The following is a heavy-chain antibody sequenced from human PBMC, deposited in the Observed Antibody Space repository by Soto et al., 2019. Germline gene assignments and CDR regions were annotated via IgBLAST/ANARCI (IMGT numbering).Heavy chain of an antibody. D-gene: IGHD5-12*01. CDR1: GFTFSRYS. J-gene: IGHJ4*02. CDR2: IDSSSKTI. V-gene: IGHV3-48*02. CDR3: ARGGVATIVGDS. Sequence: EVQLVESGGGLVQPGGSLRVSCAASGFTFSRYSMNWVRQAPGKGLEWLSYIDSSSKTIYYADSVKGRFIISRDNAKNSLYLQMNSLRDEDTAVYHCARGGVATIVGDSWGQGTLVTVSS.